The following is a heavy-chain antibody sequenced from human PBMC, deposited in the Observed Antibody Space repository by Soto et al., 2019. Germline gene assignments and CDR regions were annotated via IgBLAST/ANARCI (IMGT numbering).Heavy chain of an antibody. J-gene: IGHJ4*02. Sequence: QVQLVQSGAEVKKPGASVKVSCKASGYTFTASGVSWVRQAPGQGLEWMGWINTYNGKPNYAPKVQARVTMTTDTSTTTAYMELRSLKSDDTAGYYCARDQYAVGGDFWGQGTLVTVSS. CDR3: ARDQYAVGGDF. V-gene: IGHV1-18*01. CDR1: GYTFTASG. CDR2: INTYNGKP. D-gene: IGHD2-15*01.